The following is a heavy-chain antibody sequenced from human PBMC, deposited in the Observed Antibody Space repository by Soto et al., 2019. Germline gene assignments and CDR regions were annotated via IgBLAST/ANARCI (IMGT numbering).Heavy chain of an antibody. D-gene: IGHD3-10*01. CDR2: SIPIFGTA. CDR3: ARDKVYYGSGSPRYYGMDV. V-gene: IGHV1-69*01. Sequence: QVQLVQSGAEVKKPGSSVKVSCKASGGTFSSYAISCVRQAPGQGLEWMGGSIPIFGTANYAQKFQGRVTITADESTSTAYMELSSLRSEDTAVYYCARDKVYYGSGSPRYYGMDVWGQGTTVTVSS. CDR1: GGTFSSYA. J-gene: IGHJ6*02.